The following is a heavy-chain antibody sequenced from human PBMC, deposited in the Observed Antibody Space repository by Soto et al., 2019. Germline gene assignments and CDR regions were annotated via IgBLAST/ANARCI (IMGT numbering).Heavy chain of an antibody. J-gene: IGHJ5*02. CDR1: GYSFIDYW. CDR3: ARSPTRTNYADRFDP. Sequence: GESLKISCKGSGYSFIDYWIGWVRQVPGQGLEWMGVIYPGDSDTRYSPSFQGHVTISADKSISTAYLQWSTLKASDTAKYYCARSPTRTNYADRFDPWGQGTMVTSPQ. V-gene: IGHV5-51*01. CDR2: IYPGDSDT. D-gene: IGHD4-4*01.